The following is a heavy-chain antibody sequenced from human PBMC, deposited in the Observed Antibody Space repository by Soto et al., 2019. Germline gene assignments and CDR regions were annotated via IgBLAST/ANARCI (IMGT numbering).Heavy chain of an antibody. CDR2: IIPIFGTA. V-gene: IGHV1-69*13. Sequence: GPSVKVSCKASGGTFSSYAISWVRQVPGQGLEWMGGIIPIFGTANYAQKFQGRVTITADESTSTAYMELSSLRSEDTAVYYCARDMRFEYRSSSWFDPWGQGTLVTVIS. J-gene: IGHJ5*02. CDR3: ARDMRFEYRSSSWFDP. CDR1: GGTFSSYA. D-gene: IGHD6-6*01.